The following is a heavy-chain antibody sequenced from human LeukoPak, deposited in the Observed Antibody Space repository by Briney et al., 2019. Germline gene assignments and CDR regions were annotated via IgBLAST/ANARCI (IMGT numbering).Heavy chain of an antibody. CDR3: AREDFYDSGSNDY. V-gene: IGHV1-69*13. CDR1: GGTFSSYA. CDR2: IIPIFGTA. Sequence: SVKVSCKASGGTFSSYAISWVRQAPGQGLEWMGGIIPIFGTANYAQKFQGRVTITADESTSTAYMELSSLRSEDTAVYCAREDFYDSGSNDYWGQGTLVTVSS. D-gene: IGHD3-22*01. J-gene: IGHJ4*02.